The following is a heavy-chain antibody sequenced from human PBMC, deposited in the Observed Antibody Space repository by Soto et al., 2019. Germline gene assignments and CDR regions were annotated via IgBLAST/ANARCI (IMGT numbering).Heavy chain of an antibody. CDR1: WYMFTKNA. Sequence: GASGKVLCEASWYMFTKNARTSGRPAPGQRPEWMGWINADNGNTKYSQKFQDRVTITRDTPANIAYMELTGLKSEDMAVYYCARGSSSWPYYFDYWGQGTLVTVSS. V-gene: IGHV1-3*01. J-gene: IGHJ4*02. CDR2: INADNGNT. CDR3: ARGSSSWPYYFDY. D-gene: IGHD6-13*01.